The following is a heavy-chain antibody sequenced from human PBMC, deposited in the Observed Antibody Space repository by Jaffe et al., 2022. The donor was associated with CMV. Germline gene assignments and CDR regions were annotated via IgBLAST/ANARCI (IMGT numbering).Heavy chain of an antibody. CDR1: RFTFDSYA. Sequence: EVQLLESGGGLVQPGGSLRLSCSASRFTFDSYALSWVRQAPGKGLEWVSGISGSGDSTYYADSVKGRFTISRDNSKKTLYLQMNSLRAEDTAVYYCAKDRSGGYYFDRSAYYDSWGQGTLVTVSS. V-gene: IGHV3-23*01. J-gene: IGHJ4*02. CDR3: AKDRSGGYYFDRSAYYDS. CDR2: ISGSGDST. D-gene: IGHD3-22*01.